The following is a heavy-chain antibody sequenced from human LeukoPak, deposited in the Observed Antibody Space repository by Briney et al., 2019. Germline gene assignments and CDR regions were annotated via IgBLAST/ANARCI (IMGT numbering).Heavy chain of an antibody. CDR1: GYTFTDHY. CDR2: MNSKSGGT. D-gene: IGHD1-7*01. Sequence: ASVKVSCKASGYTFTDHYMHWVRQAPGQGLEWMGWMNSKSGGTNYAQKFQDRVTMTRDTSISTAYMDLNRLTSDDTAVYYCAGGTGTSWFDVWGQGTLVTVSS. V-gene: IGHV1-2*02. CDR3: AGGTGTSWFDV. J-gene: IGHJ5*02.